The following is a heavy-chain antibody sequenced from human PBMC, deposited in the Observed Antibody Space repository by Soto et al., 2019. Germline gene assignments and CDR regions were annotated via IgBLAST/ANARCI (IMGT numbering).Heavy chain of an antibody. J-gene: IGHJ4*02. CDR3: ARFSHLNYYDSSGFDY. CDR2: INHSGST. D-gene: IGHD3-22*01. Sequence: SETLSLTCAVYGGSFSGYYWSWIRQPPGKGLAWIGEINHSGSTNYNPSLKCRVTISVETSKNQFYLKLSSVTAADTAVYYCARFSHLNYYDSSGFDYWGQGTLVTVSS. V-gene: IGHV4-34*01. CDR1: GGSFSGYY.